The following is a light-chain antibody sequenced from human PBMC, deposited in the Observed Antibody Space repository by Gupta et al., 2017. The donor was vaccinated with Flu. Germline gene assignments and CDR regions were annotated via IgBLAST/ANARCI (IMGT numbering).Light chain of an antibody. CDR1: QSVSSN. J-gene: IGKJ2*03. Sequence: DIVMTQSPATLSVSPGERATLSCRASQSVSSNLAWYQQKPGQAPRLLIYGASTRATGIPARFSGSGSGTEFTLTISSLQSEDFAVYYCQQYNNWPRWGFGQGTKLEIK. V-gene: IGKV3-15*01. CDR3: QQYNNWPRWG. CDR2: GAS.